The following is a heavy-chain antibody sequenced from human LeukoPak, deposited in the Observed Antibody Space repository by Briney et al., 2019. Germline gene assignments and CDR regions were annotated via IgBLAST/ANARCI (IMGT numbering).Heavy chain of an antibody. CDR1: GYTFTSYY. J-gene: IGHJ3*02. V-gene: IGHV1-46*01. D-gene: IGHD3-3*01. Sequence: SVKVSCKASGYTFTSYYMHWVRQAPGQGLEWMGIINPSGGSTSYAQKFQGRVTMTRDTSTSTVYMELSSLRSEDTAVYYCARDEGRWDYDFWSGYYGNAFDIWGQGTMVTVSS. CDR2: INPSGGST. CDR3: ARDEGRWDYDFWSGYYGNAFDI.